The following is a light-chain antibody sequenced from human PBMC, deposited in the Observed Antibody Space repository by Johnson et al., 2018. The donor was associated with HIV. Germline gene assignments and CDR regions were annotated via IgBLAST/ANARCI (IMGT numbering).Light chain of an antibody. CDR1: SSNIGNNY. Sequence: QSVLTQPPSVSAAPGQKVTISCSGSSSNIGNNYVSWYQQVPGTAPKLLIYDNNRRPSGIPDRFSGSKSGTSATLDITGLQTGDEADYYCTTWDDSKNGYVFGTGTKVTVL. CDR3: TTWDDSKNGYV. V-gene: IGLV1-51*01. CDR2: DNN. J-gene: IGLJ1*01.